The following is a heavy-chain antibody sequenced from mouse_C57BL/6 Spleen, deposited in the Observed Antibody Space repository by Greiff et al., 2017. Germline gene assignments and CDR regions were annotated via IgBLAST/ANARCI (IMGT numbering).Heavy chain of an antibody. J-gene: IGHJ4*01. V-gene: IGHV1-80*01. CDR3: AGNPLDEDYAMDD. Sequence: QVQLQQSGAELVKPGASVKISCKASGYAFSSYWMNWVKQRPGKGLEWIGQIYPGDGSTNDNGKFKGKATLTADKSSSTAYMQLSSLTSEYSAVYCCAGNPLDEDYAMDDWGQGTSVTVSS. CDR1: GYAFSSYW. CDR2: IYPGDGST.